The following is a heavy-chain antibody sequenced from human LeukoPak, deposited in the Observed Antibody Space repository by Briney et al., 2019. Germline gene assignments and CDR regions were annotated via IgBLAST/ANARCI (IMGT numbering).Heavy chain of an antibody. V-gene: IGHV1-8*02. Sequence: GASVKVSCKASGYTFTNYDINWVRQATGQGLEWMGWMTPNSGNTGYAQKFQDRVTMTWNTPISTAYMALSSLRSEDTAVYYCARVRGRTMIRGSFDIWGQGTMITVSS. J-gene: IGHJ3*02. D-gene: IGHD3-22*01. CDR3: ARVRGRTMIRGSFDI. CDR1: GYTFTNYD. CDR2: MTPNSGNT.